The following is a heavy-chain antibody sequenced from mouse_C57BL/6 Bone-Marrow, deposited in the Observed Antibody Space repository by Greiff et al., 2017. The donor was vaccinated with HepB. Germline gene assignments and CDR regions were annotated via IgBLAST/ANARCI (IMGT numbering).Heavy chain of an antibody. V-gene: IGHV5-6*01. J-gene: IGHJ3*01. CDR2: ISSGGSYT. CDR3: ARLPFTAY. Sequence: EVKLMESGGDLVKPGGSLKLSCAASGFTFSSYGMSWVRQTPDKRLEWVATISSGGSYTYYPDSVKGRFTISRDNAKNTLYLQMSSLKSEDTAMYYCARLPFTAYWGQGTLVTVSA. CDR1: GFTFSSYG. D-gene: IGHD5-1*01.